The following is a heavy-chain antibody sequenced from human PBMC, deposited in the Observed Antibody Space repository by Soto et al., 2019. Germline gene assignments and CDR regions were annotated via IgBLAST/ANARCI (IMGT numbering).Heavy chain of an antibody. J-gene: IGHJ6*02. CDR3: ASRIAAARPFDV. CDR2: IWYDGNNK. V-gene: IGHV3-33*01. D-gene: IGHD6-13*01. Sequence: ESGGGVVQPGRSLRLSCAASGFTFSSYGMHWVRQAPGKGLEWVAVIWYDGNNKFYADSVKGRFTISRDNSKNMLYLQMNSLRADDTALYYCASRIAAARPFDVWGRGTTVTVSS. CDR1: GFTFSSYG.